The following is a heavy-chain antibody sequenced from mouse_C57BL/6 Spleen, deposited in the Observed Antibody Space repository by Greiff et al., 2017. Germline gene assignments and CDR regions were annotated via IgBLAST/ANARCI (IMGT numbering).Heavy chain of an antibody. CDR3: ARNDYDENFDY. CDR1: GYTFTTYP. J-gene: IGHJ2*01. Sequence: VQLQQSGAELVKPGASVKMSCKASGYTFTTYPIEWMKQNHGKSLEWIGNFHPYNDDTKYNEKFKGKATLTAEKSSSTAYMQLSSLTSEDSAVYFCARNDYDENFDYWGQGTTRTVSA. CDR2: FHPYNDDT. D-gene: IGHD2-4*01. V-gene: IGHV1-47*01.